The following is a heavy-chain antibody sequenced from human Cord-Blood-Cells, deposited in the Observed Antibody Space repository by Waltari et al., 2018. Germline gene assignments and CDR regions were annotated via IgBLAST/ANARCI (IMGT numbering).Heavy chain of an antibody. V-gene: IGHV1-24*01. D-gene: IGHD6-13*01. J-gene: IGHJ4*02. Sequence: QVQLVQSGSELKKPGASVKVSCKASGYTFTSYAMNWVRQAPGKGLEWMGGFDPEDGETIYAQKFQGRVTMTEDTSTDTAYMELSSLRSEDTAVYYCATVPIAAAPFWGQGTLVTVSS. CDR3: ATVPIAAAPF. CDR2: FDPEDGET. CDR1: GYTFTSYA.